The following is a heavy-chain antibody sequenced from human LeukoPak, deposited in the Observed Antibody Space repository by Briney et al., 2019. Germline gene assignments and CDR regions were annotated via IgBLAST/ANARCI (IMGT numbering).Heavy chain of an antibody. CDR3: ARGHRYCSSTSCRPNYYYMDV. J-gene: IGHJ6*03. CDR2: IIPIFGTA. D-gene: IGHD2-2*01. CDR1: GGTFSSYA. Sequence: EASVKVSCKASGGTFSSYAISWVRQAPGQGLEWMGGIIPIFGTANYAQKFQGRVTITADESTSTAYMELSSLRSEDTAVYYCARGHRYCSSTSCRPNYYYMDVWGKGTTVTVSS. V-gene: IGHV1-69*13.